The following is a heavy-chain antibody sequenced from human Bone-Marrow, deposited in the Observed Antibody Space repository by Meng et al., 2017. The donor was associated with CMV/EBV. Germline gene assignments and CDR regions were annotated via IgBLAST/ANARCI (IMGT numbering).Heavy chain of an antibody. Sequence: GESLKISCAASGFTFSSYGMHWVRQAPGKGLEWVAVIWYDGSNKYYADSVKGRFTISRDNSKNTLYLQMGSLRAEDTAVYYCARGLDSSGYEDYWGQGTLVTVSS. V-gene: IGHV3-33*01. CDR3: ARGLDSSGYEDY. D-gene: IGHD3-22*01. CDR2: IWYDGSNK. J-gene: IGHJ4*02. CDR1: GFTFSSYG.